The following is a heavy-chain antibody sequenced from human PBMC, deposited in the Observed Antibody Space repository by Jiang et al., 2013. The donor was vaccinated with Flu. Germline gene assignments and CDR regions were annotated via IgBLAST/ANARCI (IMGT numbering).Heavy chain of an antibody. CDR1: GGTFSSYA. D-gene: IGHD4/OR15-4a*01. V-gene: IGHV1-69*01. CDR2: IIPIFGTA. Sequence: LVESGAEVKKPGSSVKVSCKASGGTFSSYAISWVRQAPGQGLEWMGGIIPIFGTANYAQKFQGRVTITADESTSTAYMELSSLRSEDTAVYYCAREKPPPNYDGNKNYYYYGMDVWGQGTTVTVSS. J-gene: IGHJ6*02. CDR3: AREKPPPNYDGNKNYYYYGMDV.